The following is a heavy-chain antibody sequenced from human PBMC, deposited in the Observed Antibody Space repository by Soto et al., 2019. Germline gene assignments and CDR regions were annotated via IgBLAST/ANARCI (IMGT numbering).Heavy chain of an antibody. CDR2: ISGSGGST. CDR3: AKGDSGYRYSDTYYFDY. J-gene: IGHJ4*02. D-gene: IGHD5-18*01. CDR1: GLPFSNYA. Sequence: GGSLRLSCAASGLPFSNYAMNWVRQAPGKGLEWVSAISGSGGSTHYADSVKGRFTISRDNSKNKLYLQMNSLRAEDTAIYYCAKGDSGYRYSDTYYFDYWGQGALVTVSS. V-gene: IGHV3-23*01.